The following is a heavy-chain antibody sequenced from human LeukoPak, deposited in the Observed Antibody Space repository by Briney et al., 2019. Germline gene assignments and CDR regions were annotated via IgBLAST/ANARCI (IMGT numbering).Heavy chain of an antibody. Sequence: GRSLRLSCAASGFTFNTYGMHWVRQVAGKGLEWVAIVSHAGSDQYYADSVQGRFTISRDNSKNTVYLHMNSLTPEDTAVYYCAKEGGYSYGPTWGQGTLVTVSS. J-gene: IGHJ5*02. CDR1: GFTFNTYG. V-gene: IGHV3-30*18. CDR2: VSHAGSDQ. D-gene: IGHD5-18*01. CDR3: AKEGGYSYGPT.